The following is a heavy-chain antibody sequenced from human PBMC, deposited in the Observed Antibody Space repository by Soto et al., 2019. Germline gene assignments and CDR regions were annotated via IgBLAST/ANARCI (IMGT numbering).Heavy chain of an antibody. CDR1: GFTFSNAW. CDR2: IKSKTDGGTT. J-gene: IGHJ6*02. CDR3: TTIGYSYGRGYYYYYYGMDV. V-gene: IGHV3-15*01. Sequence: GGSLRLSCAASGFTFSNAWMSWVRQAPGRGLEWVGRIKSKTDGGTTDYAAPVKGRFTISRDDSKNTLYLQMNSLKTEDTAVYYCTTIGYSYGRGYYYYYYGMDVWGQGTTVTVSS. D-gene: IGHD5-18*01.